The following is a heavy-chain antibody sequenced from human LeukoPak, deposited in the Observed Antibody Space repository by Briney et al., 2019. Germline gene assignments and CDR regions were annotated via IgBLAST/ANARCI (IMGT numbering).Heavy chain of an antibody. D-gene: IGHD1-26*01. CDR2: ISGDGART. CDR3: ARYSGSYYYPPAWDL. Sequence: GGSLRLSCAASGFSFNNYVMSWVRQAPGNGLEWVSAISGDGARTYYADSVKGRFTISRDNSKNTLYLQMESLIAADTAVYYCARYSGSYYYPPAWDLWGQGTLVTVSS. CDR1: GFSFNNYV. V-gene: IGHV3-23*01. J-gene: IGHJ4*02.